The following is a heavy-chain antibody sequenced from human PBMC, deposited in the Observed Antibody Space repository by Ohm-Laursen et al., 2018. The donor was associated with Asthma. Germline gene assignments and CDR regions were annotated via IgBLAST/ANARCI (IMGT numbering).Heavy chain of an antibody. CDR2: INPNSGGT. CDR1: GYTFTSYY. V-gene: IGHV1-46*03. Sequence: SVKVSCKASGYTFTSYYMHWVRQAPGQGLEWMGRINPNSGGTNYAQKFQGRVTMTRDTSTSTVYMELSSLRSEDTAVYYCAISRLGPPRYYYYGMDVWGQGTTVTVSS. D-gene: IGHD1-1*01. CDR3: AISRLGPPRYYYYGMDV. J-gene: IGHJ6*02.